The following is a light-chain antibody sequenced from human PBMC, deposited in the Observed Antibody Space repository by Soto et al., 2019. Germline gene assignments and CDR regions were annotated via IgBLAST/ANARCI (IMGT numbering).Light chain of an antibody. CDR2: GAS. J-gene: IGKJ5*01. V-gene: IGKV1-39*01. CDR3: QHSNSSPIT. CDR1: QSIGIY. Sequence: DIQMTQSPSSLSASVGDRVTITCRASQSIGIYLNWYQQKPGKAPKLLMYGASNLQTGVPSRFSGSGSGTDFTLSIISWQPEDFATYYCQHSNSSPITFGQGTRLDIK.